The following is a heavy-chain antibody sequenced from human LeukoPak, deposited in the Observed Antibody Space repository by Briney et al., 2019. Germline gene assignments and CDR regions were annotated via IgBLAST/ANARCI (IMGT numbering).Heavy chain of an antibody. CDR2: IYPNSGNT. Sequence: GASLKVSCKASGYTFTSYDINWVRQATGQGREWMGWIYPNSGNTGYAQKFQGRVTITTNTSISTAYMELSSLRSEDTAVYYCARGYSSSWYGYYYYMDVWGKGTTVTVSS. D-gene: IGHD6-13*01. CDR3: ARGYSSSWYGYYYYMDV. V-gene: IGHV1-8*03. CDR1: GYTFTSYD. J-gene: IGHJ6*03.